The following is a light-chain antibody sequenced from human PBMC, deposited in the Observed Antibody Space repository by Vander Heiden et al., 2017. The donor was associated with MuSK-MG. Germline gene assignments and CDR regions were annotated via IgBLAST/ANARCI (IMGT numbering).Light chain of an antibody. CDR1: SSDVGGSNY. CDR3: SSYTTSSTPYV. CDR2: EVS. Sequence: QSALTQPASVSGSPGQSITISCTGTSSDVGGSNYVSWYQQHPGKAPKLMIYEVSYRPSGVSNRFSGSKSGNTASLTISGLQAEDEADYYSSSYTTSSTPYVFGTGTKVTVL. J-gene: IGLJ1*01. V-gene: IGLV2-14*01.